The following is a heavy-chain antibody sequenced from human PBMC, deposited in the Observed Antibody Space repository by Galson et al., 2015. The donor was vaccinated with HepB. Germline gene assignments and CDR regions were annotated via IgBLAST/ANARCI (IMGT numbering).Heavy chain of an antibody. J-gene: IGHJ4*02. CDR3: AKGAAAGTKLPFDY. CDR2: ISSSSSTT. V-gene: IGHV3-23*01. D-gene: IGHD6-13*01. CDR1: GFTFSSYA. Sequence: SLRLSCAASGFTFSSYAMSWVRQAPGKGLEWVSGISSSSSTTYYADSVKGRFAISRDNSKNTLYLRMNSLRAEDTALYYCAKGAAAGTKLPFDYWGQGTLVTVSS.